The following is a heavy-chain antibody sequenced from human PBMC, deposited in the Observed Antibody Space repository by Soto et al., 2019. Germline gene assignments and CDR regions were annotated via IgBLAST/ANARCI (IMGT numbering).Heavy chain of an antibody. Sequence: QVQLVQSGAEVKKPGASVKVSCKASGYTFTSYAMQWVRQAPGQRLEWMGWINAGNGNTKYSQKFQGRVTITRDTTARKAYMELSSLRSEDTAVYYCARDLGGWTDYWGQGTLFTVSS. J-gene: IGHJ4*02. CDR3: ARDLGGWTDY. CDR1: GYTFTSYA. D-gene: IGHD6-19*01. V-gene: IGHV1-3*01. CDR2: INAGNGNT.